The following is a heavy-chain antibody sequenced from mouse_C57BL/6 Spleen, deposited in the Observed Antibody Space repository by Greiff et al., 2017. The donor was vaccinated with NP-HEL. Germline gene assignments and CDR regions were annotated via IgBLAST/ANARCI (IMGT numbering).Heavy chain of an antibody. Sequence: EVQGVESGPELVKPGASVKMSCKASGYTFTDYNMHWVKQSHGKSLEWIGYINPNNGGTSYNQKFKGKATLTVNKSSSTAYMELRSLTSEDSAVYYCARGRSSYPEVYAMDYWGQGTSVTVSS. CDR1: GYTFTDYN. D-gene: IGHD1-1*01. V-gene: IGHV1-22*01. CDR3: ARGRSSYPEVYAMDY. CDR2: INPNNGGT. J-gene: IGHJ4*01.